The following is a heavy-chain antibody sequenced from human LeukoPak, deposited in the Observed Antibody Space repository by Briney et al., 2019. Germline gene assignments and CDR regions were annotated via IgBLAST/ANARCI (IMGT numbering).Heavy chain of an antibody. D-gene: IGHD2-15*01. CDR3: ARVRFCSGGSCYSGVDAFDI. CDR1: GYTFTGYY. J-gene: IGHJ3*02. CDR2: INPNSGGT. V-gene: IGHV1-2*02. Sequence: GASVKVSCKASGYTFTGYYMHWVRQAPGQGLEWMGWINPNSGGTNYAQKFQGRVTMTRDTSISTAYMELSRLRSDDTAVYYCARVRFCSGGSCYSGVDAFDIWGQGTMVTVSS.